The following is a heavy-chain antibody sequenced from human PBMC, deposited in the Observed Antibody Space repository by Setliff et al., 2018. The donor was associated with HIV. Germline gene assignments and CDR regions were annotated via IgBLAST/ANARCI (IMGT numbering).Heavy chain of an antibody. V-gene: IGHV4-61*02. D-gene: IGHD3-10*01. J-gene: IGHJ3*02. CDR3: ARGNYYGSRSYNNRAWGTLDI. Sequence: SETLSLTCTVSGGSISSDNYYWSWIRQPAGKGLEWIGRYYTSGITNYNPSLKSRVSISVDTSKNQFSLRLNSVTAADTAVYFCARGNYYGSRSYNNRAWGTLDIWGQGTMVTVSS. CDR1: GGSISSDNYY. CDR2: YYTSGIT.